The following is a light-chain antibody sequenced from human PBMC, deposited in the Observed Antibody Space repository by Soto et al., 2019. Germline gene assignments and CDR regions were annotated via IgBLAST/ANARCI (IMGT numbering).Light chain of an antibody. CDR1: QSISSY. V-gene: IGKV1-39*01. Sequence: DIQMTQSPSSLSASVGDRVTITCRASQSISSYLNWYQQKPGKAPKLLIYAASSLQSGVPSRFSGSGSGTDFTLTISSLQPEDFANYYCQQSYSTPRSFGQGTELEIK. J-gene: IGKJ2*01. CDR3: QQSYSTPRS. CDR2: AAS.